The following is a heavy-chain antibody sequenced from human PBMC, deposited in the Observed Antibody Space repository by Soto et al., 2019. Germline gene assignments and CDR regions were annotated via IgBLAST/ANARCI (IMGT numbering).Heavy chain of an antibody. CDR2: ISSSSSYT. J-gene: IGHJ5*02. V-gene: IGHV3-11*06. CDR1: GFTFSDYY. D-gene: IGHD3-10*01. Sequence: LRLSCAASGFTFSDYYMSWIRQAPGKGLEWVSYISSSSSYTNYADSVKGRFTISRDNAKNSLYLQMNSLRAEDTAVYYCASHGVNYWFDPWGQGTLVTVSS. CDR3: ASHGVNYWFDP.